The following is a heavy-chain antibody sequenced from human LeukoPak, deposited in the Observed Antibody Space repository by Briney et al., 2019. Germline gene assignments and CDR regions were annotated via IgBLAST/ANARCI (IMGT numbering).Heavy chain of an antibody. CDR1: GFTFSNAW. Sequence: GGSLRLSCAASGFTFSNAWMSWVRQAPGKGLEWVGRIKSKTDGGTTDYAAPVKGRFTISRDDSKTILYLQMNTLKTEDTAVYYCITDLGSGRRNDAFDIWGQGTMVTVSS. D-gene: IGHD3-10*01. CDR3: ITDLGSGRRNDAFDI. J-gene: IGHJ3*02. V-gene: IGHV3-15*01. CDR2: IKSKTDGGTT.